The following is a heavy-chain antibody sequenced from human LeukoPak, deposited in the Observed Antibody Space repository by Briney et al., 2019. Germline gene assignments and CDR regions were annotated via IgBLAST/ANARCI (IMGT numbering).Heavy chain of an antibody. D-gene: IGHD3/OR15-3a*01. Sequence: SPTVTLTCTITDDSASNNSAAWNWIKQSPSRGLEWLRRTYYRSKTHDESAVSVKSRITINADTSKNQIFIQLNSVSPEDTAVYYCARSADWNFDYWGQGTLVTVSS. J-gene: IGHJ4*02. CDR3: ARSADWNFDY. CDR1: DDSASNNSAA. CDR2: TYYRSKTHD. V-gene: IGHV6-1*01.